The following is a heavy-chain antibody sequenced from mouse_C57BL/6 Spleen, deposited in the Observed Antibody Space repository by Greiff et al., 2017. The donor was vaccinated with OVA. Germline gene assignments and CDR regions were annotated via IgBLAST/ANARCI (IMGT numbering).Heavy chain of an antibody. CDR3: AREYLREYFEV. V-gene: IGHV1-80*01. CDR2: IYPGDGDT. Sequence: QVQLQQSGAELVKPGASVKISCKASGYAFSSYWMNWVQQRPGKGLEWIGQIYPGDGDTNYNGTVKGKATLTADNSSSTAYMQLSSLTSEDSAVYFCAREYLREYFEVWGTGTTVTVSS. D-gene: IGHD5-1*01. J-gene: IGHJ1*03. CDR1: GYAFSSYW.